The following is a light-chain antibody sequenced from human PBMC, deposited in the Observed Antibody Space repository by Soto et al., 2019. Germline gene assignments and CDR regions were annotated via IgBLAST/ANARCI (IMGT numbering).Light chain of an antibody. J-gene: IGKJ2*01. CDR2: AAS. V-gene: IGKV1-39*01. Sequence: DLQMTQSPSSLSASVGDRVTITCRASQSISSYLNWYQQKPGKAPKLLIYAASSLQSGVPSSFRGSGSGTAVTLTIDRLRPEDFATYSCQQMYSTQDTFGQGTKLEIK. CDR1: QSISSY. CDR3: QQMYSTQDT.